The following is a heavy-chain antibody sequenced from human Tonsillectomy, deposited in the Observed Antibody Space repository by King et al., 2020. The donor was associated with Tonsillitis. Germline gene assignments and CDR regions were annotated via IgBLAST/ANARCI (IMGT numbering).Heavy chain of an antibody. CDR3: AKDLGIPYYYGMDV. CDR2: IIWNSVRI. Sequence: VQLVESGGGLVQPARSLRVSCAASGFTLEDYAKHWVRQAPGKGLEWVPGIIWNSVRIGYADSVKGRFTISRDNAKNSLYLQMNNLRAEDTALYYCAKDLGIPYYYGMDVWGQGTTVTVSS. J-gene: IGHJ6*02. CDR1: GFTLEDYA. D-gene: IGHD6-13*01. V-gene: IGHV3-9*01.